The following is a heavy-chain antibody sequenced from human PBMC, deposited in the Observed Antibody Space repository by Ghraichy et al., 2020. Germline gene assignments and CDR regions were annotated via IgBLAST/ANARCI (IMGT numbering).Heavy chain of an antibody. D-gene: IGHD6-19*01. CDR2: ISWNSGSI. CDR1: GFTFDDYA. CDR3: AKDVQSSGWTRGHNWFDP. J-gene: IGHJ5*02. Sequence: SLNISCAASGFTFDDYAMHWVRQAPGKGLEWVSGISWNSGSIGYADSVKGRFTISRDNAKNSLYLQMNSLRAEDTALYYCAKDVQSSGWTRGHNWFDPWGQGTLVTVSS. V-gene: IGHV3-9*01.